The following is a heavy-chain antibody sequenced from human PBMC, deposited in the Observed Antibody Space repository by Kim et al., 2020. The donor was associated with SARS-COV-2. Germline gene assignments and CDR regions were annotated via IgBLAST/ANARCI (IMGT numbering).Heavy chain of an antibody. D-gene: IGHD1-26*01. CDR2: NG. V-gene: IGHV3-30*03. J-gene: IGHJ6*02. Sequence: NGYYAGSVKGRVTISRDKCKNTLYLQMNSRRAEDTALYYCAREGDTSGLDVWGQGTTVTVSS. CDR3: AREGDTSGLDV.